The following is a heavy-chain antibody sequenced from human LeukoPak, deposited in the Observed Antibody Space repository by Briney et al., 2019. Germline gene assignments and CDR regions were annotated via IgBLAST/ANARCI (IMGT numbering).Heavy chain of an antibody. CDR1: GFTFSSYN. J-gene: IGHJ6*03. D-gene: IGHD5-12*01. CDR2: ITSSSSYI. Sequence: PGGSLRLSCAASGFTFSSYNMNWVRQAPGKGPEWVSSITSSSSYIYYADSVKGRFTISRDNAKNSLYLQMDSLRVEDTAVYYCARPGGSGYDFPYYYYMDVWGKGTTVTISS. CDR3: ARPGGSGYDFPYYYYMDV. V-gene: IGHV3-21*06.